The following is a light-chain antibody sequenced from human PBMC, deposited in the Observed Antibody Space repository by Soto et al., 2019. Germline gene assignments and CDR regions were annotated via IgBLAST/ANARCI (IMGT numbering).Light chain of an antibody. CDR3: QQSYSTPIT. CDR1: QSISSY. J-gene: IGKJ5*01. CDR2: AAS. Sequence: DVXXXQSPSSLSXXVGDXVTITCRASQSISSYLNWYQQKPGKAPKLLIYAASSLKSGVPSRFSGSGSGTDFTLTISSLQPEDFATYYCQQSYSTPITFGQGTRLEIK. V-gene: IGKV1-39*01.